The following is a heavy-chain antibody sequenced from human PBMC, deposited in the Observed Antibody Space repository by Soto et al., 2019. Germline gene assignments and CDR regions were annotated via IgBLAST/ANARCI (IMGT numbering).Heavy chain of an antibody. V-gene: IGHV3-33*01. CDR1: GFTFSSYG. J-gene: IGHJ4*02. CDR3: AREGSVQQLVPVDY. Sequence: QVQLVESGGGVVQPGRSLRLSCAASGFTFSSYGMHWVRQAPGKGLEWVAVIWYDGSNKYYADSVKGRFTISRDNSKNTLYLQMNSLRDEDTAVYYCAREGSVQQLVPVDYWGQGTLVTVSS. CDR2: IWYDGSNK. D-gene: IGHD6-6*01.